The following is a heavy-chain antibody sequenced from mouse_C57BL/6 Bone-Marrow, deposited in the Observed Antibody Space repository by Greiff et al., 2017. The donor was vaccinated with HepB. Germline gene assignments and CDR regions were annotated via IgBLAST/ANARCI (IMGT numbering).Heavy chain of an antibody. J-gene: IGHJ4*01. Sequence: QVQLQQPGAELVMPGASVKLSCKASGYTFTSYWMHWVKQRPGQGLEWIGEIDPSDSYTNYNQKFKGKSTLTVDKSSSTAYMQLSSLTSEDSAVYYCARGGYYFSDYAMDYWGQGTSVTVSS. V-gene: IGHV1-69*01. CDR2: IDPSDSYT. D-gene: IGHD1-1*01. CDR3: ARGGYYFSDYAMDY. CDR1: GYTFTSYW.